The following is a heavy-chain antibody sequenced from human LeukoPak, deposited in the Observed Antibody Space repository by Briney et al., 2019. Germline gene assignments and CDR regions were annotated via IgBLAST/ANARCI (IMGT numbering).Heavy chain of an antibody. CDR3: ARKDGDL. CDR2: IYYSGNT. CDR1: GGSISSYY. Sequence: SETLSLTCTVSGGSISSYYWSWIRQPPGKGLEWIEYIYYSGNTNYNPSLKSRLTISLDTSKNQVSLRLSSVTAADTAVYHCARKDGDLWGQGTLVTVSS. J-gene: IGHJ5*02. V-gene: IGHV4-59*08.